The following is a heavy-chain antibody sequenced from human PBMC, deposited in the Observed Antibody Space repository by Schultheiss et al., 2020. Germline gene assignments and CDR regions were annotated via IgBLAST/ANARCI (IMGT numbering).Heavy chain of an antibody. D-gene: IGHD1-14*01. CDR2: ISGSGGST. CDR3: ARNKDRPDY. J-gene: IGHJ4*02. CDR1: GFTFSSYA. Sequence: CGSLRLSCAASGFTFSSYAMSWVRQAPGKGLEWVSAISGSGGSTYYADSVKGRFTISRDNSKNTLYLQMDSLRPDDTAIYYCARNKDRPDYWGQGALVTVSS. V-gene: IGHV3-23*01.